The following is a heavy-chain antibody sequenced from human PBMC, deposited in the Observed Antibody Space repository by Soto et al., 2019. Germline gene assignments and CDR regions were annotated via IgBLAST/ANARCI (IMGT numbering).Heavy chain of an antibody. Sequence: PSETLSLTCSVSGGSVSNKTYYWSWIRQPPGKRLEWIGYVYYSGTTNYNPSLKSRVTISVDLSKNQFSLRLSSVTTADTALYYCAGTTAVANTLRSRYFFDYWGQGTLVTVSS. CDR3: AGTTAVANTLRSRYFFDY. D-gene: IGHD4-17*01. CDR1: GGSVSNKTYY. V-gene: IGHV4-61*01. J-gene: IGHJ4*02. CDR2: VYYSGTT.